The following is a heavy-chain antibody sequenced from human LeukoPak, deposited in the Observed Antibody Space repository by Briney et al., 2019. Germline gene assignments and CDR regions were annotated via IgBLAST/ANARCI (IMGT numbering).Heavy chain of an antibody. J-gene: IGHJ4*02. CDR2: VSDGGDST. V-gene: IGHV3-23*01. CDR3: AKGGIYCIGTSCYPRYYFDY. D-gene: IGHD2-2*01. CDR1: GFSFSSYA. Sequence: GGSLRLSCAASGFSFSSYAMNWVRHTPGKGLEWVSSVSDGGDSTYYADSVNGRFTISRDNSKNTLFLQMNSLRPEDTAVYSCAKGGIYCIGTSCYPRYYFDYWGKGTLVTVSS.